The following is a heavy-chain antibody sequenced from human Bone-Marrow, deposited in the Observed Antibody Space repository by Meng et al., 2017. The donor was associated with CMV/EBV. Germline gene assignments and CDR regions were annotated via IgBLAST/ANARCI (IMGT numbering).Heavy chain of an antibody. D-gene: IGHD3-3*01. CDR3: ARHRQYDFWSGYFQVGDMDV. J-gene: IGHJ6*02. CDR2: IYPGDSDT. V-gene: IGHV5-51*01. CDR1: GYSFTSYW. Sequence: GESLKISCKGSGYSFTSYWIGWVRQMPGKGLEWMGIIYPGDSDTRYSPSFQGQVTISADKSISTAYLQWSSLKASDTAMYYCARHRQYDFWSGYFQVGDMDVWAQGTSVTFSS.